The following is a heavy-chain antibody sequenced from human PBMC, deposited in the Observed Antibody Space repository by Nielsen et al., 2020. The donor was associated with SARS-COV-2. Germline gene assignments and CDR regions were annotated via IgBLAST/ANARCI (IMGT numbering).Heavy chain of an antibody. V-gene: IGHV1-3*01. CDR2: INAGNGNT. J-gene: IGHJ6*02. CDR3: AARIVGAPYYGMDV. D-gene: IGHD1-26*01. Sequence: ASVTVSCKHSGYTFTSYAMHWVRQAPGQRLEWMGWINAGNGNTKYSQKFQGRVTMTRDTSTSTVYMELSSLRSKDTAVYYCAARIVGAPYYGMDVWGQGTTVTVSS. CDR1: GYTFTSYA.